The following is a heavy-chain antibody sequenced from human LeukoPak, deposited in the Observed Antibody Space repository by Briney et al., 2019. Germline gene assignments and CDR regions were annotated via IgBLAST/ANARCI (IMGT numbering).Heavy chain of an antibody. CDR3: ATYDSSGLDY. V-gene: IGHV1-24*01. CDR2: FDPEDGET. Sequence: ASVKVSCKASGYTFTGYYMHWVRQAPGKGLEWMGGFDPEDGETIYAQKFQGRVTMTEDTSTDTAYMELSSLRSEDTAVYYCATYDSSGLDYWGQGTLVTVSS. J-gene: IGHJ4*02. D-gene: IGHD3-22*01. CDR1: GYTFTGYY.